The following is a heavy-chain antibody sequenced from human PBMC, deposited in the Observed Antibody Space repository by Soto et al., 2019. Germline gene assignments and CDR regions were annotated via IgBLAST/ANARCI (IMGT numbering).Heavy chain of an antibody. Sequence: EVQLVESGGGLVQPGGSLRLSCAASGFTVSQNYMSWVSQAPGKGLDCVSVIYSGGTTYYAESVKGRFTISRDNSKNTLYLQMVRLRAADTAIFYWARLDLPGYGRGDDLLGQGSLVTVSS. V-gene: IGHV3-66*04. CDR3: ARLDLPGYGRGDDL. D-gene: IGHD2-15*01. J-gene: IGHJ5*02. CDR1: GFTVSQNY. CDR2: IYSGGTT.